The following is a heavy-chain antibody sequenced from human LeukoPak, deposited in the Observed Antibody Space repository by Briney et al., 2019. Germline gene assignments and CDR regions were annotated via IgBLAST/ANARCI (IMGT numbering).Heavy chain of an antibody. CDR2: ISSSGSTI. J-gene: IGHJ6*02. CDR3: ARDLVNYGMDV. Sequence: GGSLRLSCAASGFTFSSYAMSWIRQAPGKGLEWVSYISSSGSTIYYADSVKGRFTISRDNAKNSLYLQMNSLRAEDTAVYYCARDLVNYGMDVWGQGTTVTVSS. D-gene: IGHD4-23*01. V-gene: IGHV3-11*01. CDR1: GFTFSSYA.